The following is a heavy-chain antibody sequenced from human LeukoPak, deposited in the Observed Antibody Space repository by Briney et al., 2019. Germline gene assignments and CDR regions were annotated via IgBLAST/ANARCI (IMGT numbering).Heavy chain of an antibody. J-gene: IGHJ5*02. V-gene: IGHV3-74*01. CDR1: GFTFSSHW. CDR2: INSDGSST. D-gene: IGHD6-13*01. Sequence: GSLRLSCAASGFTFSSHWMHWVRQAPGKGLVWVSRINSDGSSTSYADSVKGRFTISRDNAKNTLYLQMNGLRAEDTAVYYCARGLLRIAAAGTGNWFDPWGQGTLVTVSS. CDR3: ARGLLRIAAAGTGNWFDP.